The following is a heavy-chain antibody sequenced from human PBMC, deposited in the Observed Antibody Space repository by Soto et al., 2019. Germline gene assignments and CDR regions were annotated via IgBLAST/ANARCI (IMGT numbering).Heavy chain of an antibody. CDR3: ARCPVIFGVATYYYGMDV. CDR2: IYYSGST. V-gene: IGHV4-59*01. J-gene: IGHJ6*02. CDR1: GGSISSYY. D-gene: IGHD3-3*01. Sequence: NPSETLSLTCTVSGGSISSYYWSWIRQPPGKGLEWIGYIYYSGSTNYNPSLKSRVTISVDTSKNQFSLKLSSVTAADTAVYYCARCPVIFGVATYYYGMDVWGQGTTVTVSS.